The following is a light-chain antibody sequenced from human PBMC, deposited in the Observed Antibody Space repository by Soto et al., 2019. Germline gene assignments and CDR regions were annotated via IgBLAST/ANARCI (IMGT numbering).Light chain of an antibody. CDR2: HTT. Sequence: QAVVTQEPSLTVSPGGTVTLTCGSSTGAVTSVHHPYWLQQKPGQAPRALIYHTTNTLSWTPARFSGSLLGGKAALTLLGAQPEDEALYYCMLTYSGPWVFGGGTKLTVL. J-gene: IGLJ3*02. CDR1: TGAVTSVHH. CDR3: MLTYSGPWV. V-gene: IGLV7-46*02.